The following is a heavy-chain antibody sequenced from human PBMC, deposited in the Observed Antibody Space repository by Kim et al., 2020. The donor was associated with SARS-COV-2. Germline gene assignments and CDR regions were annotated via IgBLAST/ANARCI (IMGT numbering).Heavy chain of an antibody. CDR2: INHSGST. D-gene: IGHD3-22*01. V-gene: IGHV4-34*01. CDR3: ARGASDYDSSGYYNFDY. J-gene: IGHJ4*02. Sequence: SETLSLTCAVYGGSFSGYYWSWIRQPPGKGLEWIGEINHSGSTNYNPSLKSRVTISVDTSKNQFSLKLSSVTAADTAVYYCARGASDYDSSGYYNFDYWGQGTLVTVSS. CDR1: GGSFSGYY.